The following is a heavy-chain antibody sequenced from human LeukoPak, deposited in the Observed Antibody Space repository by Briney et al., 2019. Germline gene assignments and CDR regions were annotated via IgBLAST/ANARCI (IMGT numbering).Heavy chain of an antibody. Sequence: GGSLRLSCAASGFTVSSNYMSWVRQAPGKGLEWVSVIYSGGSTYYADSVKGRFTISRDNSKNTLYLQMNSLRAEDTAVYYCVRGSNIYGSGNDFDYWGQGTLVTVSS. D-gene: IGHD3-10*01. V-gene: IGHV3-53*01. CDR1: GFTVSSNY. CDR3: VRGSNIYGSGNDFDY. J-gene: IGHJ4*02. CDR2: IYSGGST.